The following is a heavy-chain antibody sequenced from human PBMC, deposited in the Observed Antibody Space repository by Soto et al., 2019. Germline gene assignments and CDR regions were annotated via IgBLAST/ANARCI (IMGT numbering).Heavy chain of an antibody. CDR3: VRGVTYQLLNWFDP. CDR1: GYTFTSYD. D-gene: IGHD2-2*01. J-gene: IGHJ5*02. CDR2: MNPNSGNT. Sequence: ASVKVSCKASGYTFTSYDINWVRQATGQGLEWMGWMNPNSGNTGYAQKFQGRVTMTRNTSISTAYMELSSLRSEDTAVYYCVRGVTYQLLNWFDPWGQGTLVTVSS. V-gene: IGHV1-8*01.